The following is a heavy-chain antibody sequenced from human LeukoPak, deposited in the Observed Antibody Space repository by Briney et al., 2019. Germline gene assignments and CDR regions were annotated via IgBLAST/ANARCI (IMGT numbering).Heavy chain of an antibody. D-gene: IGHD3-10*01. CDR2: ISYDGSNK. CDR1: GFTFSSYA. Sequence: GGSLRLSCAASGFTFSSYAMHWVRQAPGKGLEWVAVISYDGSNKYYTDSVKGRFTISRDNSKNTLYLQMNSLRAEDTAVYYCAREGAERGSYYFDYWGQGTLVTVSS. J-gene: IGHJ4*02. CDR3: AREGAERGSYYFDY. V-gene: IGHV3-30*04.